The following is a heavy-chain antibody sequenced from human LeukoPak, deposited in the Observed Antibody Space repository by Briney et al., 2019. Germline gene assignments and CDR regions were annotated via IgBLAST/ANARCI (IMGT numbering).Heavy chain of an antibody. D-gene: IGHD1-14*01. CDR1: GFPFDNWR. CDR2: ILFDATHK. J-gene: IGHJ4*02. CDR3: ARDDNGPQDY. Sequence: GRSLRLSCAASGFPFDNWRMHWVRKAPGKGLEWLALILFDATHKYYLDSVKGRFTISRDNSKNTLYLQMNSLRPEDTAVYYCARDDNGPQDYWGQGILVTVSS. V-gene: IGHV3-30*02.